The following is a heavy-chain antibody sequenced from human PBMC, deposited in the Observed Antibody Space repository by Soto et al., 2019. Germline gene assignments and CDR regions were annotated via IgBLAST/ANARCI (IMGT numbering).Heavy chain of an antibody. D-gene: IGHD6-13*01. CDR1: GGSMSSGDYY. V-gene: IGHV4-30-4*02. J-gene: IGHJ6*02. CDR3: ARASIGGIAAAGPQVDMDV. Sequence: SETLSLTCTVSGGSMSSGDYYWSWIRQPPGKGLEWIGYIYYSGSTYYNPSLKSRVTISVDTSKNQFSLKLSSVTAADTAVYYCARASIGGIAAAGPQVDMDVWGQGTTVTVSS. CDR2: IYYSGST.